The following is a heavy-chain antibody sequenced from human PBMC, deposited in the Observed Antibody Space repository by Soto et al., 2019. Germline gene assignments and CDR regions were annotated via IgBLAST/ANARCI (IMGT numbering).Heavy chain of an antibody. CDR2: ISGSGGST. Sequence: GGSLRLSCAASGFTFSSYAMSWVRQAPGKGLEWVSAISGSGGSTYYADSVKGRFTISRDNSKNTLYLQMNSLRAEDTAVYYCAKDFPFRGIVVVPAASYNWFDPWGQGTLVTVSS. J-gene: IGHJ5*02. V-gene: IGHV3-23*01. CDR1: GFTFSSYA. D-gene: IGHD2-2*01. CDR3: AKDFPFRGIVVVPAASYNWFDP.